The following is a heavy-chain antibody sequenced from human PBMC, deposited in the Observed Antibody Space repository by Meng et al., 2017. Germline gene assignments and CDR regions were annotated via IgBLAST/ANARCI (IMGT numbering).Heavy chain of an antibody. CDR3: ARVRSSHFDY. V-gene: IGHV1-8*03. J-gene: IGHJ4*02. CDR1: GYTFTSYE. CDR2: MNPNSGNT. D-gene: IGHD1-26*01. Sequence: ASVKVSCKASGYTFTSYEINWVRQATGQGLEWMGWMNPNSGNTGYAQKFQGRVTITRNTTISTAYMELSSLRAEDTAVYYCARVRSSHFDYWGQGTLVTVSS.